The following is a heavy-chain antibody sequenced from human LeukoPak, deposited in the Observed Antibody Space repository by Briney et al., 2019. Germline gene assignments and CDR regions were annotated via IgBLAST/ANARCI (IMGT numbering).Heavy chain of an antibody. CDR1: GFTVSSNY. CDR2: IYSGGST. Sequence: GGSLRLSCAASGFTVSSNYMSWVRQAPGKGLEWVSVIYSGGSTYYADSVKGRFTISRDNSKNTLYLQMNSLRAEDTAVYYCARLFKREDIDWFYFDYWGQGTLVTVSS. V-gene: IGHV3-66*04. CDR3: ARLFKREDIDWFYFDY. D-gene: IGHD3-9*01. J-gene: IGHJ4*02.